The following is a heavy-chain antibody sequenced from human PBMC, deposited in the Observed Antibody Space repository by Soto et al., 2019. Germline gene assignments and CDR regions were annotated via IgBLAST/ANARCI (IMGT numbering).Heavy chain of an antibody. V-gene: IGHV4-59*01. CDR3: ARLEGGYCSSTSCYANYYYYGMDV. CDR1: GGSISSYY. J-gene: IGHJ6*02. Sequence: SETLSLTCTVSGGSISSYYWSWIRQPPGKGLEWIGYIYYSGSTNYNPSLKSRVTISVDTSKNQFSLKLSSVTAADTAVYYCARLEGGYCSSTSCYANYYYYGMDVWGQGTTVTVSS. D-gene: IGHD2-2*01. CDR2: IYYSGST.